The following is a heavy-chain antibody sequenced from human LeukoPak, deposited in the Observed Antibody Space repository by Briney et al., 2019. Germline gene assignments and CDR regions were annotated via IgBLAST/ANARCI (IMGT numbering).Heavy chain of an antibody. J-gene: IGHJ4*02. V-gene: IGHV5-51*01. CDR3: AKSEVGRQWWGYY. CDR2: IYPGDSDT. D-gene: IGHD2-15*01. CDR1: GYSFTSYW. Sequence: GESLKISCMGSGYSFTSYWIGWVRQMPGKRLGWVGIIYPGDSDTRYSRSVQGQVNISDAKSIRTAYLQASSLQASDTASCYCAKSEVGRQWWGYYWGQGTLVTVSS.